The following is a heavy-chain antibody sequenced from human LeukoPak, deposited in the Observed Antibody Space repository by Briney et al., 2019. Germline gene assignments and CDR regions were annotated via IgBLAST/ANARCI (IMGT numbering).Heavy chain of an antibody. CDR2: ISGSGGST. J-gene: IGHJ4*02. CDR3: AKDGGLWVSAHWGDS. D-gene: IGHD7-27*01. Sequence: PGGSLRLSCAASGLTFSSYAMSWVRQAPGKGREWVSAISGSGGSTYYADSVKGRFTVSRDDSKNTLYLQMNSLRAEDTAVYYCAKDGGLWVSAHWGDSWGRGTQVTVSS. CDR1: GLTFSSYA. V-gene: IGHV3-23*01.